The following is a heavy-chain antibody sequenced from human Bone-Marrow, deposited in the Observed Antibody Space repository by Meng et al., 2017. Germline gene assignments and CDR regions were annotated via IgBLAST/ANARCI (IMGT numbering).Heavy chain of an antibody. CDR2: IYHSGST. V-gene: IGHV4-4*02. J-gene: IGHJ2*01. CDR1: SGASSSSNG. CDR3: ARVRVEYWYFDL. Sequence: QVQLQVACPGLVTPWGTLSIIGAVSSGASSSSNGWSWVRQPPGKGLEWIGEIYHSGSTNYNPSLKSRVTMSVEKSKNQFSLKLSSVTGADTAVYYCARVRVEYWYFDLWGRGTLVTVSS.